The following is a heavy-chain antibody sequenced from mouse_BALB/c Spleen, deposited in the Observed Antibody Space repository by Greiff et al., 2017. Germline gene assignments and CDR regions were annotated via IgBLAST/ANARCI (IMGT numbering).Heavy chain of an antibody. CDR3: ARGVRRNAMDY. Sequence: EVKVVESGGGLVKPGGSLKLSCAASGFTFSDYYMYWVRQTPEKRLEWVATISDGGSYTYYPDSVKGRFTISRDNAKNNLYLQMSSLKSEDTAMYYCARGVRRNAMDYWGQGTSVTVSS. CDR1: GFTFSDYY. CDR2: ISDGGSYT. J-gene: IGHJ4*01. V-gene: IGHV5-4*02. D-gene: IGHD2-14*01.